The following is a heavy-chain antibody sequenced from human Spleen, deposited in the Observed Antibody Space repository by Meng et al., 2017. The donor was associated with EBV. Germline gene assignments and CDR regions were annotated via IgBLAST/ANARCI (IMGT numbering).Heavy chain of an antibody. D-gene: IGHD6-25*01. Sequence: QVQVKESGPGLVKPSQTLSLTCDVSGGSISSGGYYWSWIRQPPGKGLEWIGYINYRGNTYDNPSLRSRAALSVDTSKNQFSLKLSSVTAADTAVYYCARGAAKWFDPWGPGTLVTVSS. V-gene: IGHV4-30-4*01. J-gene: IGHJ5*02. CDR3: ARGAAKWFDP. CDR1: GGSISSGGYY. CDR2: INYRGNT.